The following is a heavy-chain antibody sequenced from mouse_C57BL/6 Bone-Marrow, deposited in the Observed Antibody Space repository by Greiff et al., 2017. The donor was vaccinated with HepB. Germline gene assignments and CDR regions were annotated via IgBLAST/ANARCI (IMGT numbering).Heavy chain of an antibody. J-gene: IGHJ4*01. D-gene: IGHD2-5*01. V-gene: IGHV2-2*01. CDR1: GFSLTSYG. CDR2: IWSGGST. CDR3: ASYYSKKDYYAMDY. Sequence: VQVVESGPGLVQPSQSLSITCTVSGFSLTSYGVHWVRQSPGKGLEWLGVIWSGGSTDYNAAFISRLSISKDNSKSQVFFKMNSLQADDTAIYYCASYYSKKDYYAMDYWGQGTSVTVSS.